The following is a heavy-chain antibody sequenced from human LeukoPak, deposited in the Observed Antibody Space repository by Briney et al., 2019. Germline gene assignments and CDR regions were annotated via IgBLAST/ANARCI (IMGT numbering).Heavy chain of an antibody. Sequence: GGSLRLSCAASGLSFSSYGMSWVRQAPGQGLEWVSGISGNGASIYYADSVKGRFTISRDNSKNTLYLQINSLRAEDTAIYYCAKDVWWSVSWGQGTLVTVSS. D-gene: IGHD2-8*02. V-gene: IGHV3-23*01. CDR1: GLSFSSYG. CDR2: ISGNGASI. J-gene: IGHJ5*02. CDR3: AKDVWWSVS.